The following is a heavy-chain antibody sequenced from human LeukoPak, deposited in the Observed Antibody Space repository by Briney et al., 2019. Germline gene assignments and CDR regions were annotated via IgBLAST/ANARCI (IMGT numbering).Heavy chain of an antibody. D-gene: IGHD1-26*01. V-gene: IGHV3-48*03. J-gene: IGHJ4*02. Sequence: GGSLRLSCVASGFTFSSYQMNWVAQALGKEVEGVSYISSNGSTKYNAYSVKGRFTSYRNNAKNKLYLLINNLRAEHTAVNYCAKNLRIVGATTIDYWGQGTLVTVSS. CDR2: ISSNGSTK. CDR1: GFTFSSYQ. CDR3: AKNLRIVGATTIDY.